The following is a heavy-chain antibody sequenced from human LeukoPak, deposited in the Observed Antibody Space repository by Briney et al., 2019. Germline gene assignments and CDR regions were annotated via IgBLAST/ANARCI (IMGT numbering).Heavy chain of an antibody. CDR1: GFTVRSNY. V-gene: IGHV3-66*01. D-gene: IGHD1-20*01. J-gene: IGHJ4*02. CDR2: IYSGGST. Sequence: GGSLRLSCAASGFTVRSNYMSWVRQAPGKGLERVSVIYSGGSTYYADSVKGRFTISRDNSKNTLYLQMNSLRAEDTAVYYCARDVTGTLFDWGQGTLVTVSS. CDR3: ARDVTGTLFD.